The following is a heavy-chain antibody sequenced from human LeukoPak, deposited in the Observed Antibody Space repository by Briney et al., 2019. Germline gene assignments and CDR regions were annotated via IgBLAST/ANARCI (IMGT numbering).Heavy chain of an antibody. CDR3: ARRAVAGIGGGNYFDY. D-gene: IGHD6-19*01. V-gene: IGHV1-8*02. Sequence: ASVKVSCKCSGYTFTDYDINWVRQATGQGLEWMGWMNPDSGNTGYAQKFQGRVTMTRNTSINTAYMELNSLRSEDTAVYYCARRAVAGIGGGNYFDYWGQGTLVTVSS. J-gene: IGHJ4*02. CDR2: MNPDSGNT. CDR1: GYTFTDYD.